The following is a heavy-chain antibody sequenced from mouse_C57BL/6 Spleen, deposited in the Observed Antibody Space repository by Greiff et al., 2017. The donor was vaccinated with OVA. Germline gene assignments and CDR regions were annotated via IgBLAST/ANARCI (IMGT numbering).Heavy chain of an antibody. CDR2: IRNKANGYTT. Sequence: DVMLVESGGGLVQPGGSLSLSCAASGFTFTDYYMSWVRQPPGKALEWLGFIRNKANGYTTEYSASVKGRFTISRDNTPSILYLQMNALRAEDSATYYCASGDYYGSDSWFAYWGQGTLVTVSA. CDR3: ASGDYYGSDSWFAY. CDR1: GFTFTDYY. J-gene: IGHJ3*01. V-gene: IGHV7-3*01. D-gene: IGHD1-1*01.